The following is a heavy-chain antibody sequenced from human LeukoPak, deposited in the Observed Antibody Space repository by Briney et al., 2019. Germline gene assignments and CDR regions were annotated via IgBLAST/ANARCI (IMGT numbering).Heavy chain of an antibody. Sequence: SETLSLTCTVSGGSISSYYWSWIRQPPGKGLEWIGYIYYSGSTNYNPSLKSRVTISVDTSKNQFSLKLSSVTAADTAVYYCARGITMENWFDPWGQGTLVTVSS. CDR3: ARGITMENWFDP. V-gene: IGHV4-59*01. D-gene: IGHD3-10*01. J-gene: IGHJ5*02. CDR2: IYYSGST. CDR1: GGSISSYY.